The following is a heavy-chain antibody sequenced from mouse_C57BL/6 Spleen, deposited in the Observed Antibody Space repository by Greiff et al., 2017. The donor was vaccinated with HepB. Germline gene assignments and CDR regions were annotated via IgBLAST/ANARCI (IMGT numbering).Heavy chain of an antibody. CDR2: ISDGGSYT. V-gene: IGHV5-4*01. Sequence: EVQLVESGGGLVKPGGSLKLSCAASGFTFSSYAMSWVRQTPEKRLEWVATISDGGSYTYYPDNVKGRFTISRDNAKNNLYLQMSHLKSEDTAMYYCARVFEGYFDVWGTGTTVTVSS. CDR3: ARVFEGYFDV. J-gene: IGHJ1*03. CDR1: GFTFSSYA.